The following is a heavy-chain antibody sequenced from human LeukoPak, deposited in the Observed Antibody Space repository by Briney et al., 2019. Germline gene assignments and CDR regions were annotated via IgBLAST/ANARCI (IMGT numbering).Heavy chain of an antibody. CDR3: AREKGYYDSSGYHPGYGMDV. D-gene: IGHD3-22*01. Sequence: GGSLRLSCAASGFTFSSYAMHWVRQAPGKGLEWVAVISYDGSNKYYADSVKGRFTISRDNSKNTLYLQMNSLRAEDTAVYYCAREKGYYDSSGYHPGYGMDVWGQGTTVTVSS. CDR1: GFTFSSYA. J-gene: IGHJ6*02. CDR2: ISYDGSNK. V-gene: IGHV3-30-3*01.